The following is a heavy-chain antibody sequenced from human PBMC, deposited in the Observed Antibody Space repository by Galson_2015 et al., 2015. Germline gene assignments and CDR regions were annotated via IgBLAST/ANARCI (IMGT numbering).Heavy chain of an antibody. Sequence: SLRLSCAASGFTVSSNYMTWVRQAPGKGLEWVSVIYGGGRTHQADPRKGRVTHSTHKSQDTVYLQMNSLRAEDTAVYYCAREIASSANLGYWGQGSLVIVSS. CDR3: AREIASSANLGY. CDR2: IYGGGRT. CDR1: GFTVSSNY. V-gene: IGHV3-53*01. J-gene: IGHJ4*02. D-gene: IGHD6-13*01.